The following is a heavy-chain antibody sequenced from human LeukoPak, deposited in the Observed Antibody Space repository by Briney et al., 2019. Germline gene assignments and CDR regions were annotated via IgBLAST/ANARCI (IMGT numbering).Heavy chain of an antibody. V-gene: IGHV1-69*13. CDR2: TIPIFGTA. J-gene: IGHJ5*02. Sequence: SVKVSCKASGGTFSSYAISWVRQAPGQGLEWMGGTIPIFGTANYAQKFQGRVTITADESTSTAYMELSSLRSEDTAVYYCARPHTVLYNWFDPWGQGTLVTVSS. CDR1: GGTFSSYA. D-gene: IGHD4-11*01. CDR3: ARPHTVLYNWFDP.